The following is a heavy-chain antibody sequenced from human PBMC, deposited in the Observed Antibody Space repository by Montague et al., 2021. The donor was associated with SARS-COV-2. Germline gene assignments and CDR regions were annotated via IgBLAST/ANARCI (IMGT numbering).Heavy chain of an antibody. CDR2: TYYRTKWYN. CDR3: ARAYCGGDCYFYWYFDL. D-gene: IGHD2-21*02. CDR1: GDSVSSNIAN. V-gene: IGHV6-1*01. J-gene: IGHJ2*01. Sequence: CAISGDSVSSNIANWDWIRQSPPRRLEWLGRTYYRTKWYNDYAVSVKSRVIINPDTSNNRISLQLNSVTPEATAVYYCARAYCGGDCYFYWYFDLWGRGTLGTVSS.